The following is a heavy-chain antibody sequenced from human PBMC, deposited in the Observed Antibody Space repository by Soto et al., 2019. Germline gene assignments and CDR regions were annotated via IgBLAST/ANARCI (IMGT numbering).Heavy chain of an antibody. CDR3: VKDLYNILTGYSTEFDY. CDR1: GFTFSSYA. D-gene: IGHD3-9*01. J-gene: IGHJ4*02. Sequence: GGSLRLSCSASGFTFSSYAMHWVRQAPGKGLEYVSAISSNGGSTYYADSVKGRFTISRDNSKNTLYLQMSSLRAEDTAAYYCVKDLYNILTGYSTEFDYWGQGTLVTVSS. CDR2: ISSNGGST. V-gene: IGHV3-64D*06.